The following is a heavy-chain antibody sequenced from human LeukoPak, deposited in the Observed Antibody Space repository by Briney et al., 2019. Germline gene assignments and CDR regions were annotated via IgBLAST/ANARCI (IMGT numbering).Heavy chain of an antibody. CDR2: IGSSGSLI. V-gene: IGHV3-48*03. CDR1: GFTFSSYE. D-gene: IGHD5-18*01. J-gene: IGHJ4*02. CDR3: ARDLTGYGLESFDY. Sequence: PGGSLRLSCAAAGFTFSSYEMNWVRQAPGKGLEWISYIGSSGSLIYYADSVKGRFTVSRDNAKNSLYLQMNSLRAEDTALYHCARDLTGYGLESFDYWGQGTLVTVSS.